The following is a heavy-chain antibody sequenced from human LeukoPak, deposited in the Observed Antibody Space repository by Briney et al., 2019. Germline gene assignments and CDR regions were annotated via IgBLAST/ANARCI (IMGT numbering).Heavy chain of an antibody. V-gene: IGHV3-7*01. CDR1: GFTFSSYW. Sequence: GGSLRLSCAASGFTFSSYWMSWVRKAPGKGLEWVANIKQDGSEKYYVDSVKGRFTISRDNAKNSLYLQMNSLRAEDTAVYYCARDLTVVVPAANAFDIWGQGTMVTVSS. D-gene: IGHD2-2*01. J-gene: IGHJ3*02. CDR3: ARDLTVVVPAANAFDI. CDR2: IKQDGSEK.